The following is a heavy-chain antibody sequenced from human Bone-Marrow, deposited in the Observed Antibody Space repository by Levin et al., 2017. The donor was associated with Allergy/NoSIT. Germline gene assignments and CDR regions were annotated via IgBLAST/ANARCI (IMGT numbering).Heavy chain of an antibody. V-gene: IGHV5-10-1*01. CDR1: GYNFRDNW. CDR2: IDPSDSYG. CDR3: ARHLSGSSHLPDFGMDV. Sequence: KVSCMDSGYNFRDNWISWVRQKPGQGLEWMARIDPSDSYGNYGPSFQGRVTISADKFISTVFLEWGSLEASDTAVYYCARHLSGSSHLPDFGMDVWGQGTTVTV. J-gene: IGHJ6*02. D-gene: IGHD3-10*01.